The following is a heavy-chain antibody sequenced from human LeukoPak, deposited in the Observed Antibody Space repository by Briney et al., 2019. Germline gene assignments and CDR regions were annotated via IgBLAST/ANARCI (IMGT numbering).Heavy chain of an antibody. CDR3: ARDYDILTGPANDAFDI. J-gene: IGHJ3*02. Sequence: ASVKVSCKASGYTFTSYGISWVRQAPGQGLEWIGWISAYNGNTNYAQKLQGRVTMTTDTSTSTAYMELRSLRSDDTAVYYCARDYDILTGPANDAFDIWGQGTMVTVSS. V-gene: IGHV1-18*01. D-gene: IGHD3-9*01. CDR2: ISAYNGNT. CDR1: GYTFTSYG.